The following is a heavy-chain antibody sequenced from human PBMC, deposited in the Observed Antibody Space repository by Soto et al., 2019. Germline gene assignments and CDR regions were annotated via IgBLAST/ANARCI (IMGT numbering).Heavy chain of an antibody. V-gene: IGHV1-69*06. J-gene: IGHJ6*04. Sequence: SVKVSCKASGGTFSSYAISWVRQAPGQGLEWMGGIIPIFGTANYAQKFQGRVTITADKSTSTAYMELSSLRSEDTAVYYCARMIGRNWNSAAAPPWRGYYYYYGMDVWGKWTRVAVSS. CDR2: IIPIFGTA. D-gene: IGHD1-7*01. CDR3: ARMIGRNWNSAAAPPWRGYYYYYGMDV. CDR1: GGTFSSYA.